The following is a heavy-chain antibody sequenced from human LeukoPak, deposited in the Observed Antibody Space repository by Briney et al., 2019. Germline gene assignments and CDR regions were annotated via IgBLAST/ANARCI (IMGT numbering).Heavy chain of an antibody. J-gene: IGHJ4*02. CDR1: GFTFTSYG. CDR2: MREDGSDI. CDR3: AKDETWSFDY. Sequence: PGGSLRLSCAASGFTFTSYGMHWVRQPPGKGLEWVAFMREDGSDIYYADSVKGRFTISRDNSKNTLYLQMNSLRPEDTAAYYCAKDETWSFDYWGQGTLVTVSS. V-gene: IGHV3-30*02.